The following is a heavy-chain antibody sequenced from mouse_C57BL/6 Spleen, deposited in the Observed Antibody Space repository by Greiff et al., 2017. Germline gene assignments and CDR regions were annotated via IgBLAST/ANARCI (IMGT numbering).Heavy chain of an antibody. V-gene: IGHV5-12*01. CDR1: GFTFSDYY. Sequence: EVMLVESGGGLVQPGGSLKLSCAASGFTFSDYYMYWVRQTPEKRLEWVAYISTGGGSTYYPDTVKGRFTISRDNAKNTLYLQMSRLKSEDTAMYYCARHTRRYFDVWGTGTTVTVSS. CDR2: ISTGGGST. CDR3: ARHTRRYFDV. J-gene: IGHJ1*03.